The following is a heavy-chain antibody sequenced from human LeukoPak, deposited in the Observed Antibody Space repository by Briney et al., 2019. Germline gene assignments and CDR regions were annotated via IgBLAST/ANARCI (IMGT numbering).Heavy chain of an antibody. D-gene: IGHD3-16*02. CDR3: VRTRFRWHAETYRYYFDY. V-gene: IGHV4-38-2*02. CDR2: FYHGGST. CDR1: GYSISTGYY. J-gene: IGHJ4*02. Sequence: SETLSLTCTVSGYSISTGYYWDWIRPPPGKGLEWIGTFYHGGSTYYNPSLKSRVTISVDTSKNQFSLNLTSVTAADTAVYYCVRTRFRWHAETYRYYFDYWGQGALVTVSS.